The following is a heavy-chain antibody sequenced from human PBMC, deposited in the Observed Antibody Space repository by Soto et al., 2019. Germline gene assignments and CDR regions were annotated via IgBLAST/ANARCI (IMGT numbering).Heavy chain of an antibody. CDR1: GGSISSYY. D-gene: IGHD4-17*01. CDR2: VYYSGGT. Sequence: QVQLQESGPGLVKPSETLSLTCTVSGGSISSYYWCWIRQPPGKGLEWIGYVYYSGGTNYNPSLKSRVTISVDTSKNQFSLKLSSVTAADTAVYYCARRYGPGFDYWGQGTLVTVSS. V-gene: IGHV4-59*08. CDR3: ARRYGPGFDY. J-gene: IGHJ4*02.